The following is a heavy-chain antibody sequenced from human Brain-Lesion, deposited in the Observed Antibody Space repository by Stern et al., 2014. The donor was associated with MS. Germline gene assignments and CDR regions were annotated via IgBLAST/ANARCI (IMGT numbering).Heavy chain of an antibody. CDR3: ARTGDDFGDYSLSY. CDR2: IYSSGST. J-gene: IGHJ4*02. CDR1: GGSINTNNYY. Sequence: QLQLQESGPGLVKPSETLSLTCTVSGGSINTNNYYWGWIRQPPGKGLEWIGNIYSSGSTFYSPSLKSRVTMSVETSKNQVSLNLSSVTAADTAVYYCARTGDDFGDYSLSYWGQGTLVTVSS. D-gene: IGHD4-17*01. V-gene: IGHV4-39*01.